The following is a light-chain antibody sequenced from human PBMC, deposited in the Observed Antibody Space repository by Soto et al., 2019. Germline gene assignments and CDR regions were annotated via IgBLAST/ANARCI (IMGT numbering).Light chain of an antibody. V-gene: IGKV1-5*03. CDR3: QQYNSYSPT. CDR2: KAS. Sequence: DIQITQSPSTLSASVGDRVTITFRASQSISSWLAWYQQKPGKAPKLLIYKASSLESGVPSRFSGSGSGTEFTLTISSLQPDDFATYYCQQYNSYSPTFGQGTRV. J-gene: IGKJ1*01. CDR1: QSISSW.